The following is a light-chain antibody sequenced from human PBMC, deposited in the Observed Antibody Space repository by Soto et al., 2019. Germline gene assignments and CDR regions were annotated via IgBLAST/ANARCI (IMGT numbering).Light chain of an antibody. CDR1: TSNIGADYD. J-gene: IGLJ1*01. Sequence: QSVLAQPPSVSGATGQRVTISCSRTTSNIGADYDVQWYRQLPGAAPKRLIHGNTNRPSGVPDRFSGSKSGTSASLAITGLQSEDECDYYCQSYDSGLRGYVFGSGTRSPS. CDR2: GNT. CDR3: QSYDSGLRGYV. V-gene: IGLV1-40*01.